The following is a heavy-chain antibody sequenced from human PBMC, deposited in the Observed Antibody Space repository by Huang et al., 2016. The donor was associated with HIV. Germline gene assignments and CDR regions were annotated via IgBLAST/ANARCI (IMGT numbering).Heavy chain of an antibody. D-gene: IGHD3-16*01. Sequence: EVHLLQSGGGLVQPGGSLRLTCRASGLSFSTYGMNWVRRAPGKGLECVSSISGSGNRTMYADPVKGHFTISRDNSNNNLYMEMNNVGVEDTATYYCTTLSYYHSGYWGQGVLVTVSS. CDR1: GLSFSTYG. CDR3: TTLSYYHSGY. J-gene: IGHJ4*02. V-gene: IGHV3-23*01. CDR2: ISGSGNRT.